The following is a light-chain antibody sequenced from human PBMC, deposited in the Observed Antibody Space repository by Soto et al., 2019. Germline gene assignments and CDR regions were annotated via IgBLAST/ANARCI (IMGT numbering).Light chain of an antibody. CDR2: DVT. CDR3: SSYSTTSTLFV. J-gene: IGLJ1*01. Sequence: ALTQPASVSGSPGQSITISCTGTSSDVGGFNYVSWYQHHPGKAPKLIIYDVTNRPSGVSNRFSGSKSGNTASLAISGLQAEDEADYYCSSYSTTSTLFVFGTGTKVTVL. V-gene: IGLV2-14*01. CDR1: SSDVGGFNY.